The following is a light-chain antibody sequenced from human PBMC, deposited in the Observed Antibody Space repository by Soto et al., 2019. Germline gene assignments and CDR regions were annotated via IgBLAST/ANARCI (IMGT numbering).Light chain of an antibody. CDR2: QDT. J-gene: IGLJ2*01. Sequence: SYELTQPPSLSVSPGQTATITCSGVKLGEKYVYWYQQRPGQSPVLVIYQDTTRPSGITDRISGSTSGNTATLTISRVEAWDEAEYYCQVCDGLSDHVIFGGGTKVTVL. CDR1: KLGEKY. CDR3: QVCDGLSDHVI. V-gene: IGLV3-1*01.